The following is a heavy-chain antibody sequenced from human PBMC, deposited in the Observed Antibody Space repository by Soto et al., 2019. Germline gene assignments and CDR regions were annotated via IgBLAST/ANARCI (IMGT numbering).Heavy chain of an antibody. J-gene: IGHJ6*02. CDR3: ARGRRIVRVSRWACMDV. D-gene: IGHD1-26*01. CDR2: INHSGST. V-gene: IGHV4-34*01. CDR1: GGSFSGYY. Sequence: SETLSLTCAVYGGSFSGYYWSWIRQPPGKGLEWIGEINHSGSTNYNPSLKSRVTISVDTSKNQFSLKLSSVTAADTAVYYCARGRRIVRVSRWACMDVWGQGTTVTVS.